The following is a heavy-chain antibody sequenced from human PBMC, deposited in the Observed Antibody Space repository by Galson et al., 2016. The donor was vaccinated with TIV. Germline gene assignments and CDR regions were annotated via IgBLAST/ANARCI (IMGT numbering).Heavy chain of an antibody. D-gene: IGHD5-18*01. Sequence: SVKVSCKASGGTFSSYAISWVRQAPGQGLEWMGGIIPIFGTANYAQKFQGRVTITADESTSTAYMELRSLRSKDTAVFYCARSEYSYGKYYYYYYMDVWGKGTTVIVSS. V-gene: IGHV1-69*13. J-gene: IGHJ6*03. CDR1: GGTFSSYA. CDR3: ARSEYSYGKYYYYYYMDV. CDR2: IIPIFGTA.